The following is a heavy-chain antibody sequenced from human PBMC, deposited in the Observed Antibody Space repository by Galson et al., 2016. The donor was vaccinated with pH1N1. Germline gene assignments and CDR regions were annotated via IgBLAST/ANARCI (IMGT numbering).Heavy chain of an antibody. CDR3: ARVRSHEAMSGTLPY. D-gene: IGHD2-15*01. CDR1: GDGFSSHT. Sequence: SVKVSCKASGDGFSSHTITWVRQAPGQGLEWVGRFIPMINLANSAQKFQGRVTITADKSTTTVYMHLTSLRPEDTAVYYCARVRSHEAMSGTLPYWGQGTLVTVSS. V-gene: IGHV1-69*02. CDR2: FIPMINLA. J-gene: IGHJ4*02.